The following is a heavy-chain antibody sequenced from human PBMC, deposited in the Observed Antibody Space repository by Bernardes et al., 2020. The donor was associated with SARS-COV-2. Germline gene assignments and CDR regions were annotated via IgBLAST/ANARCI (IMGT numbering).Heavy chain of an antibody. CDR2: IKQDGSEK. D-gene: IGHD5-12*01. J-gene: IGHJ3*02. CDR1: GFTFSHFW. CDR3: ARDGLAATNIGTIDAFDI. V-gene: IGHV3-7*04. Sequence: GGSLRLSCAASGFTFSHFWMTWVRQAPGGGLQWVASIKQDGSEKYFDDSVKGRFTISRDNAENSLYLQMNSLRDEDTAVYYCARDGLAATNIGTIDAFDIWGQGTMVTVSS.